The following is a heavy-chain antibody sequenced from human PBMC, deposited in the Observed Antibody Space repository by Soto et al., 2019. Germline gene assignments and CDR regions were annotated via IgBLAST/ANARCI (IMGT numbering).Heavy chain of an antibody. D-gene: IGHD3-3*01. J-gene: IGHJ4*02. CDR2: IYSGGST. Sequence: PGGSLRLSCAASGFTVSSNYMSWVRQAPGKGLEWVSVIYSGGSTYYADSVKGRFTISRDNSKNTLYLHMDSLRAEDTAVYYCAKDPGYDSWSGYPDYFDSWGRATLVTVSS. V-gene: IGHV3-66*01. CDR1: GFTVSSNY. CDR3: AKDPGYDSWSGYPDYFDS.